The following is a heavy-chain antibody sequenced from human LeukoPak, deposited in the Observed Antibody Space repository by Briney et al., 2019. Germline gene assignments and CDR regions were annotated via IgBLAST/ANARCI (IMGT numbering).Heavy chain of an antibody. J-gene: IGHJ4*02. V-gene: IGHV3-23*01. D-gene: IGHD2-2*02. CDR3: AKATRDIVVIPAAIDY. Sequence: GGSLRLSCAASGFTFSRYAMGWFRQAPGKGLEWVSAIDGSGGSANYADSVKGRFTISRDNSKNTLYLQMNSLRAEDTAIYYCAKATRDIVVIPAAIDYWGQGTLVTVSS. CDR2: IDGSGGSA. CDR1: GFTFSRYA.